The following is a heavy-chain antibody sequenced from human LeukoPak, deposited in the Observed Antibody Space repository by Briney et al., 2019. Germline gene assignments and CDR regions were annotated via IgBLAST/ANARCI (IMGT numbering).Heavy chain of an antibody. V-gene: IGHV3-23*01. D-gene: IGHD1-26*01. CDR1: GFTFTSYA. CDR2: ISGSGGST. CDR3: AKDPQRGSPYYFDY. Sequence: GGSLRLSCAASGFTFTSYAMSWVRQAPGKGLEWVSGISGSGGSTFYVDSVKGRFTISRDNTKNTLYLQMNSLRAEDTALYYCAKDPQRGSPYYFDYWGQGTLVTVSS. J-gene: IGHJ4*02.